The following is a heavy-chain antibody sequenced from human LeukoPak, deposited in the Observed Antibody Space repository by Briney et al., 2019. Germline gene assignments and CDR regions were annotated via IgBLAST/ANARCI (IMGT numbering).Heavy chain of an antibody. CDR3: AELGITMIGGV. D-gene: IGHD3-10*02. CDR2: ISSSGSTI. CDR1: GFDLSFYI. V-gene: IGHV3-48*04. Sequence: GGSLRLSCAASGFDLSFYIMNWVRQAPGKGLEWVSYISSSGSTIYYADSVKGRFTISRDNAKNSLYLQMNSLRAEDTAVYYCAELGITMIGGVWGKGTTVTISS. J-gene: IGHJ6*04.